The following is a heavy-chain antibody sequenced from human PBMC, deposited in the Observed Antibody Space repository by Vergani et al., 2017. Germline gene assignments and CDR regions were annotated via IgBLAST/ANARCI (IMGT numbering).Heavy chain of an antibody. Sequence: EVQLVESGGGLVQPGGSLRLSCAASGFTFSRHWMHWVRQAPGKGLVWVSRVNPEGTNTPYADSVKGRFTISRDNAKNIMYLQLNSLRDEDTAVYYCARDGRIDAEGTELYYWGQGTLVTVSS. CDR1: GFTFSRHW. CDR2: VNPEGTNT. J-gene: IGHJ4*02. D-gene: IGHD1-14*01. CDR3: ARDGRIDAEGTELYY. V-gene: IGHV3-74*01.